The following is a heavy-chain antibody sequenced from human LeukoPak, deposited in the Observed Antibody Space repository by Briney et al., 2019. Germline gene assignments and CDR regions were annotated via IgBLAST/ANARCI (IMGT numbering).Heavy chain of an antibody. J-gene: IGHJ3*02. V-gene: IGHV3-48*04. CDR1: GFTFSSYT. CDR2: IGTSSTTI. CDR3: AKDISALNAFGI. D-gene: IGHD3-9*01. Sequence: PGGSLRLSCAASGFTFSSYTMNWVRQPPGKGLEWVSNIGTSSTTIYYADSVKGRFTISRDNAKSSLYLQMNSLRAEDTALYYCAKDISALNAFGIWGQGTMVTVSS.